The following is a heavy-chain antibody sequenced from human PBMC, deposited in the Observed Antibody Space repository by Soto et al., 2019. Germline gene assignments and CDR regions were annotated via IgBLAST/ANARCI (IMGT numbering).Heavy chain of an antibody. CDR1: GGSISSYY. CDR3: ATQEVGGSYVYTFDP. CDR2: IYYSGST. Sequence: SETLSLTCTVSGGSISSYYWSWIRQPPGKGLEWIGCIYYSGSTYYNPSLKSRVTISVDTSKNHFSLKLSSVTAADTAVYYCATQEVGGSYVYTFDPWGQGTLVTVS. J-gene: IGHJ5*02. D-gene: IGHD1-26*01. V-gene: IGHV4-59*04.